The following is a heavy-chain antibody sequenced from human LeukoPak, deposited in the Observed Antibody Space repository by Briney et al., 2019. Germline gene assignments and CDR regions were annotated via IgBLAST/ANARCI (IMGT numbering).Heavy chain of an antibody. CDR2: ISSSSSAV. Sequence: PGGSLSLSCAASGCTFSHYSMNWVRQAPGKGLEWVSYISSSSSAVNYADSVKGRFTISRDMAKNSLYLQMNSLRDEDTAVYYCARGRGILKDASIQYYFDNWGQGTLVTVSS. J-gene: IGHJ4*02. CDR1: GCTFSHYS. CDR3: ARGRGILKDASIQYYFDN. V-gene: IGHV3-48*02. D-gene: IGHD2-2*01.